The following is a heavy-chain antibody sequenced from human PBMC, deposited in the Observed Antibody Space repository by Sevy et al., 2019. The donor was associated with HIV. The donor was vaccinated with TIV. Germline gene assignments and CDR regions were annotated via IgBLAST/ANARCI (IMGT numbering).Heavy chain of an antibody. Sequence: ASVKVSCKASGYTFTGYYMHWVRQAPGQGLEWMGWINPNSGGTNYAQKFQGRVTMTRDTSISTAYMELSRLRSDDTAMYYCARAPKLSGCWDYWGQGTLVTVSS. CDR1: GYTFTGYY. V-gene: IGHV1-2*02. CDR3: ARAPKLSGCWDY. J-gene: IGHJ4*02. CDR2: INPNSGGT. D-gene: IGHD3-22*01.